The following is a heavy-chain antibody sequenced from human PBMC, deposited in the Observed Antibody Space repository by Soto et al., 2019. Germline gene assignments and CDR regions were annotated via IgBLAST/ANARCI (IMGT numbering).Heavy chain of an antibody. D-gene: IGHD5-18*01. Sequence: LGESLKISCKGSGYSFTTYWSSWVRQMPGKGLEWMGRIDPSDSYSYYSPSFQGHVTISADKSISTAYLQWSSLKASDTAMYYCARLSGGYGYRHFDYWGQGTLVTVSS. CDR1: GYSFTTYW. V-gene: IGHV5-10-1*01. J-gene: IGHJ4*02. CDR2: IDPSDSYS. CDR3: ARLSGGYGYRHFDY.